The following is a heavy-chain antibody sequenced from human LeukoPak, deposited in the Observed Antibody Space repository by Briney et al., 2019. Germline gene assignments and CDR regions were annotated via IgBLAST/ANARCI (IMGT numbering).Heavy chain of an antibody. J-gene: IGHJ4*02. CDR2: ISWNSGSI. V-gene: IGHV3-9*01. D-gene: IGHD4-17*01. CDR1: GFTFDDYA. CDR3: ARDRDYGDYVDY. Sequence: PGRSLRLSCAASGFTFDDYAMHWVRQAPGKGLGWVSGISWNSGSIGYADSVKGRFTISRDNAKNSLYLQMNSLRAEDTAVYYCARDRDYGDYVDYWGQGTLVTVSS.